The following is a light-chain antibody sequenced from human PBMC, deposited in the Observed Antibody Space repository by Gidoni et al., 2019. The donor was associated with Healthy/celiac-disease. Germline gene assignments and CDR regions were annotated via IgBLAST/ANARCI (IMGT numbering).Light chain of an antibody. CDR2: GAS. CDR1: QSVSSN. CDR3: QQYNNWPRT. J-gene: IGKJ1*01. Sequence: EIVMTQSPATLSVSPGKRATLSCRASQSVSSNLAWYQQKPGQAPRLLIYGASIRATGSPARFSGSGSGTEFTLTISILQSEDFAVYYCQQYNNWPRTFGQGTKVEIK. V-gene: IGKV3D-15*03.